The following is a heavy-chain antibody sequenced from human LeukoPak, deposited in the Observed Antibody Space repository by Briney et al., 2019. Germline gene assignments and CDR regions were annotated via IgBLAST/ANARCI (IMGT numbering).Heavy chain of an antibody. V-gene: IGHV3-21*01. Sequence: PGGSLRLSCAASGFTFSSYSMNWVRQAPGKGLEWVSSISSRSSYIYYADSVKGRFTISRDNAKNSLYLQMNSLRAEDTAVYYCARDLGYHDSSGATDYRGQGTLVTVSS. CDR3: ARDLGYHDSSGATDY. D-gene: IGHD3-22*01. CDR2: ISSRSSYI. CDR1: GFTFSSYS. J-gene: IGHJ4*02.